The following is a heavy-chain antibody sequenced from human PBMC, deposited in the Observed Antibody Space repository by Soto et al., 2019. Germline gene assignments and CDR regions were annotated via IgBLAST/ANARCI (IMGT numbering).Heavy chain of an antibody. V-gene: IGHV3-72*01. Sequence: EVQLVESVGGLVQPGGSLRLSCAASGFTFSAHYMDWVRQAPGKGLQWVGRIRNKAYGFTTLYAASVKDRFTISRAESRSSVHLQIHSPSTKDTAVYYCATSRHSRTWSGFDYWGQGTLVTVSS. D-gene: IGHD6-13*01. CDR1: GFTFSAHY. CDR3: ATSRHSRTWSGFDY. J-gene: IGHJ4*02. CDR2: IRNKAYGFTT.